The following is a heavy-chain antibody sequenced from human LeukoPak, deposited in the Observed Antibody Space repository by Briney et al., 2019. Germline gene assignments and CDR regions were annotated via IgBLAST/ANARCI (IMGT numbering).Heavy chain of an antibody. CDR1: GGSISSSNW. Sequence: SGTLSLTCAVSGGSISSSNWWSWVRQPPGKGLEWIGEIYHSGSTNYNPSLKSRVTISVDKSKNQFSLKLSSVTAADTAVYYCARARSYGSGSSLFDYWGQGTLVTVSS. V-gene: IGHV4-4*02. D-gene: IGHD3-10*01. J-gene: IGHJ4*02. CDR2: IYHSGST. CDR3: ARARSYGSGSSLFDY.